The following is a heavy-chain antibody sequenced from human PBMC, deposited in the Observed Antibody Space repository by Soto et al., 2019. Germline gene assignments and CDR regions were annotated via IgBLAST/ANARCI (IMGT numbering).Heavy chain of an antibody. CDR2: IYSGGST. CDR3: ARKPYSSGWDPLDDAFDI. J-gene: IGHJ3*02. D-gene: IGHD6-19*01. CDR1: GFTVSSNY. Sequence: GGSLRLSCAASGFTVSSNYMSWVRQAPGKGLEWVSVIYSGGSTYYADSVKGRFTISRDNSKNTLYLQMNSLRAEDTAVYYCARKPYSSGWDPLDDAFDIWGQGTMVTVSS. V-gene: IGHV3-66*01.